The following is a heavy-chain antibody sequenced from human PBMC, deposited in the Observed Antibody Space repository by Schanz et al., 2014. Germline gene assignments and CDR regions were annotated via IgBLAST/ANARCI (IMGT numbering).Heavy chain of an antibody. CDR3: AKELNRRGGQTNFYYYYGMDV. V-gene: IGHV3-30*18. J-gene: IGHJ6*02. CDR1: GFNFSNYD. Sequence: QVQLVESGGGVVQPGRSLRLSWAASGFNFSNYDIHWVRQAPGKGLEWVALIYYNGTNKYYADSVKGRFTISRDNSQNTLYLQMNTLRTEDTAVYYCAKELNRRGGQTNFYYYYGMDVWGQGTTVTVSS. CDR2: IYYNGTNK. D-gene: IGHD5-12*01.